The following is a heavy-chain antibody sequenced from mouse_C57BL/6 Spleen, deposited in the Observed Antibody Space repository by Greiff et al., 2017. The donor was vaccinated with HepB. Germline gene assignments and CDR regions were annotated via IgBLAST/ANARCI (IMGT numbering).Heavy chain of an antibody. D-gene: IGHD2-12*01. V-gene: IGHV5-17*01. CDR3: ASYDEGFDY. J-gene: IGHJ2*01. Sequence: EVQLQQSGGGLVKPGGSLKLSCAASGFTFSDYGMHWVRQAPEKGLEWVAYISSGSSTIYYADTVKGRFTISRDNAKNTLFLQMTSLRSEDTAMYYCASYDEGFDYGGQGTTLTVSS. CDR2: ISSGSSTI. CDR1: GFTFSDYG.